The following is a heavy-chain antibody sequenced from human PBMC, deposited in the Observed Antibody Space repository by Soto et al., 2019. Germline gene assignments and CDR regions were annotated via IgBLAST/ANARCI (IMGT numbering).Heavy chain of an antibody. Sequence: PGGSLRLSCAASGFTFSIYSMRWVRQAPGKGLEWVASIKHDGSENSYVDSVKGRFTISRDNAKNSLYLQINSLRVEDTAIYYCGRLDGTYGGVIDRWGQGTLVTVSS. J-gene: IGHJ5*02. D-gene: IGHD1-7*01. V-gene: IGHV3-7*05. CDR1: GFTFSIYS. CDR2: IKHDGSEN. CDR3: GRLDGTYGGVIDR.